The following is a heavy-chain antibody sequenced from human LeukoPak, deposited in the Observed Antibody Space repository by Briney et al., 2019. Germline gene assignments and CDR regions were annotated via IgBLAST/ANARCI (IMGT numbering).Heavy chain of an antibody. CDR1: GFTFSSYA. CDR3: AKGFVGRGPYYGMDV. D-gene: IGHD3-3*01. J-gene: IGHJ6*02. Sequence: GRSLRLSCAASGFTFSSYAMSWVRQAPGKGLEWVSAISGSGGSTYYADSVKGRFTISRDNSKNTLYLQMNSLRAEDTAVYYCAKGFVGRGPYYGMDVWGQGTTVTVSS. V-gene: IGHV3-23*01. CDR2: ISGSGGST.